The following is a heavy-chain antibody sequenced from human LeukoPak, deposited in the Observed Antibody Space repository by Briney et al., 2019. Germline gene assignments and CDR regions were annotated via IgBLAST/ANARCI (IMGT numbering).Heavy chain of an antibody. J-gene: IGHJ4*02. CDR2: ISHSGST. CDR3: ARVRGSGSYLLDY. D-gene: IGHD3-10*01. V-gene: IGHV4-4*02. Sequence: SETLSLTCAVSGGSISSSNWWTWVRQPPGKGLEWIGEISHSGSTNYNPSLKSRVTISVDTSKNQFSLKLSSVTAADTAVYYCARVRGSGSYLLDYWGQGTLVTVSS. CDR1: GGSISSSNW.